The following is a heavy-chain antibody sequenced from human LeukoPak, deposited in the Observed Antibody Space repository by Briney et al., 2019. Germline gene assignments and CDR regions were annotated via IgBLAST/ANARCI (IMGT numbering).Heavy chain of an antibody. V-gene: IGHV4-59*01. CDR2: IYYSGST. CDR1: GGSISSYY. J-gene: IGHJ3*02. D-gene: IGHD3-22*01. CDR3: ARDRYYYDSSGVDAFDI. Sequence: SETLSLTCTVSGGSISSYYWSWIRQPPGKGLEWIGYIYYSGSTNYNPSLKSRVTISVGTSKNQFSLKLSSVTAADTAVYYCARDRYYYDSSGVDAFDIWGQGTMVTVSS.